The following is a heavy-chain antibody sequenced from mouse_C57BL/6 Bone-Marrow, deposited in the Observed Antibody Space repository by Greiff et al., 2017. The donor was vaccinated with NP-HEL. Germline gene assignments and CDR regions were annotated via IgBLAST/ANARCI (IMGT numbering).Heavy chain of an antibody. V-gene: IGHV1-80*01. J-gene: IGHJ4*01. CDR3: ARGGELYYGNYVYYAMDY. CDR2: IYPGDGDT. Sequence: QVQLQQSGAELVKPGASVKISCKASGYAFSSYWMNWVKQRPGKGLEWIGQIYPGDGDTNYNGKFKGKATLTADKSSSTAYMQLSSLTSEDSAVYVCARGGELYYGNYVYYAMDYWGQGTSVTVSS. D-gene: IGHD2-1*01. CDR1: GYAFSSYW.